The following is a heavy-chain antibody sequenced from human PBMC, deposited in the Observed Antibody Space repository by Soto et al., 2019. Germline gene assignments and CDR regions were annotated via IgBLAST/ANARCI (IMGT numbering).Heavy chain of an antibody. CDR1: GFTLSVYW. D-gene: IGHD2-2*03. V-gene: IGHV3-7*01. CDR2: IKQDGSER. CDR3: ARDFLDIVVVPAAMYYYYYMDV. Sequence: GGSLRLSCAASGFTLSVYWMNWVRQAPGKGLEWVANIKQDGSERNYVDSVKGRFTISRDNAKNSLYLQMNSLRAEDTAVYYCARDFLDIVVVPAAMYYYYYMDVWGKGTTVTVSS. J-gene: IGHJ6*03.